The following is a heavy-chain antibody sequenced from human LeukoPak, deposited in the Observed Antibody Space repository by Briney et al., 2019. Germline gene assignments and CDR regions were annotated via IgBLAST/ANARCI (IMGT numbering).Heavy chain of an antibody. J-gene: IGHJ4*02. CDR3: AKDPSYYGSGSYVDY. CDR1: GFTFSSYG. Sequence: PGRSLRLSCAASGFTFSSYGMHWVRQAPGKGPEWEAVISYDGSNKYYADSVKGRFTISRDNSKNTLYLQMNSLRAEDTAVYYCAKDPSYYGSGSYVDYWGQGTLVTVSS. V-gene: IGHV3-30*18. D-gene: IGHD3-10*01. CDR2: ISYDGSNK.